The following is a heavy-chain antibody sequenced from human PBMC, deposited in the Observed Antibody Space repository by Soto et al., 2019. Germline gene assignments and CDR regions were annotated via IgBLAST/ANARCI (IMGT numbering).Heavy chain of an antibody. CDR1: GFTLSTYG. CDR3: ARIRGYYYGLDV. Sequence: EVQLLESGGGLVQPGGSLRLSCAASGFTLSTYGMTWVRKAPGKGLEWVSAITGTGGNTYYVESVKGRFTVSRDNSKNMLYLQVNSLRAEDTAVYYCARIRGYYYGLDVWGQGTTVTVSS. V-gene: IGHV3-23*01. J-gene: IGHJ6*02. CDR2: ITGTGGNT.